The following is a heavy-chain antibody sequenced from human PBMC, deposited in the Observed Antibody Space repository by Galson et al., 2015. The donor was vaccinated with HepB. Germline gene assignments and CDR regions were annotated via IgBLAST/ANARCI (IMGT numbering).Heavy chain of an antibody. CDR3: AHCTSCYAIQYFDY. D-gene: IGHD2-2*01. J-gene: IGHJ4*02. V-gene: IGHV2-5*02. CDR1: GFSLSTSGVG. Sequence: PALVKPTQTLTLTCTFSGFSLSTSGVGVGWIRQPPGKALEWLALIYWDDDKRYSPSLQSRLTITKDTSKNQVVLTMTNMDPVDTATYYCAHCTSCYAIQYFDYWGQGTLVTVSS. CDR2: IYWDDDK.